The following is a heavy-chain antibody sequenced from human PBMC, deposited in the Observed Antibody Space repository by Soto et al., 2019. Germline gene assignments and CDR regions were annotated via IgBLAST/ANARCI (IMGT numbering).Heavy chain of an antibody. J-gene: IGHJ6*02. CDR1: GGSFSGYY. CDR2: INHSGST. CDR3: ARRFGDYDILTGYYYYYGMDV. D-gene: IGHD3-9*01. Sequence: SETLSLTCAVYGGSFSGYYWSWIRQPPGKGLEWIGEINHSGSTNYNPSLKSRVTISVDTSKNQFSLKLSSVTAADTAVYYCARRFGDYDILTGYYYYYGMDVWGQGTTVTVSS. V-gene: IGHV4-34*01.